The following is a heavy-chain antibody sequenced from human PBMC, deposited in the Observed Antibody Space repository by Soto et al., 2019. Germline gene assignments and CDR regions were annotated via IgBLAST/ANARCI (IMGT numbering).Heavy chain of an antibody. Sequence: PGGSLRLSCAASGFTFSSYGMHWVRQAPGKGLEWVAVIWYDGSNKYYADSVKGRFTISRDNSKNTLYLQMNSLRAEDTAVYYCARADILTGSYRQNYYGMDVWGQGTTVTVSS. CDR3: ARADILTGSYRQNYYGMDV. J-gene: IGHJ6*02. D-gene: IGHD3-9*01. CDR2: IWYDGSNK. V-gene: IGHV3-33*01. CDR1: GFTFSSYG.